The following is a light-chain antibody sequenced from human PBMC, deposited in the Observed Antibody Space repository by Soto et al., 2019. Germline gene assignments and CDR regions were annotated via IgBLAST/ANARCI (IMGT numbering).Light chain of an antibody. CDR3: QQHDDWPRT. Sequence: EIVISQSPATLSVSQGERATLSCRASQSVGNNLAWYQQKPGQAPRLLIHGSSTRATGISARFSGSGSGTEFTLTINSLQSEDFAVYYCQQHDDWPRTFGQGTKVDIK. CDR1: QSVGNN. CDR2: GSS. J-gene: IGKJ1*01. V-gene: IGKV3-15*01.